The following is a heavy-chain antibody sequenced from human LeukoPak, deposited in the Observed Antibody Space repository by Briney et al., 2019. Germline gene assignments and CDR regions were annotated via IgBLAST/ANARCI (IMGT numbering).Heavy chain of an antibody. CDR3: ARARQNPYFEERRRGNWFDP. J-gene: IGHJ5*02. Sequence: SETLSLTCTVSGDSISRYYWSWIRQPPGKGLEWIGYISYSGSTNYNPSLKSRVTISVDTSKNQFSLKLSSVTAADTAVYYCARARQNPYFEERRRGNWFDPWGQGTQVTVSS. D-gene: IGHD3-9*01. CDR2: ISYSGST. V-gene: IGHV4-59*12. CDR1: GDSISRYY.